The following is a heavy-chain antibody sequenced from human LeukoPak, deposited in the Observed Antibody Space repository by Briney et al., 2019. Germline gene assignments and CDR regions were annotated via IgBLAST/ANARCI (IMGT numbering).Heavy chain of an antibody. CDR3: ARVMSASVRRSYGSYYYYYYMDI. J-gene: IGHJ6*03. CDR1: GFTFSSYW. V-gene: IGHV3-7*01. Sequence: GGSLRLSCAASGFTFSSYWMSWVRQAPGKGLEWVANIKQDGSEKYSVDPVKGRFTISRDNAKNSLYMQMNSLRAEDTAVYYCARVMSASVRRSYGSYYYYYYMDIWGKGTTVAVSS. CDR2: IKQDGSEK. D-gene: IGHD3-10*01.